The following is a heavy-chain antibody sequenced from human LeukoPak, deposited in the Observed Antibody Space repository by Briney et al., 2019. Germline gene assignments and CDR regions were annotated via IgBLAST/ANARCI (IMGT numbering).Heavy chain of an antibody. CDR3: VRRYCSSTSCYLDY. D-gene: IGHD2-2*01. Sequence: SETLSLTCTVSGGSMSSSSYYWGWIRQPPVKGLEWIGSIYYSGSTYYNPSLKSRVTISVDTSKNQFSLKLSSVTAADTAVYYCVRRYCSSTSCYLDYWGQGTLVTVSS. V-gene: IGHV4-39*01. J-gene: IGHJ4*02. CDR2: IYYSGST. CDR1: GGSMSSSSYY.